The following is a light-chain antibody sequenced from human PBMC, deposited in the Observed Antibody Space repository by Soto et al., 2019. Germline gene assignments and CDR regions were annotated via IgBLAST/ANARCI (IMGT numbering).Light chain of an antibody. CDR3: SSYTSSSTLEV. J-gene: IGLJ2*01. V-gene: IGLV2-14*01. CDR1: NSDVGIYDF. Sequence: QSALTQPASVSGTPGQSITISCTGSNSDVGIYDFVSWYQHHPGRAPKLIVSEVSHRPSGVSNRFSGSKSGNTASLTISGLQAEDEADYYCSSYTSSSTLEVFGGGTKLTVL. CDR2: EVS.